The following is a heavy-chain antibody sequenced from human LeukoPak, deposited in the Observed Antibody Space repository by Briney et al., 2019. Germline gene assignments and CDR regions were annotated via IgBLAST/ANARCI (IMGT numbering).Heavy chain of an antibody. CDR3: ARGDGYSFFDF. Sequence: GGSLRLSCAVSGFTVSSKYMTWVRQAPGKGLDWVSVVYVGGSTYYADSVKGRFTISRDISNNTLYLQMNSLRAEDTAVYYCARGDGYSFFDFWGQGTLVTVSS. CDR2: VYVGGST. J-gene: IGHJ4*02. D-gene: IGHD5-24*01. CDR1: GFTVSSKY. V-gene: IGHV3-53*01.